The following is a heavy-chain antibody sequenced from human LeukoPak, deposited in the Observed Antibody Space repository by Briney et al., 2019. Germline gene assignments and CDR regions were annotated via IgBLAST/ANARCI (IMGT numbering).Heavy chain of an antibody. D-gene: IGHD6-13*01. CDR3: ARDLPKYSSSWSGITVDAFDI. CDR1: GFTFSSYG. CDR2: IRYDGSNK. Sequence: PGGSLRLSCAASGFTFSSYGMHWVRQAPGKGLEWVAFIRYDGSNKYYADSVKGRFTISRDNSKNTLYLQMNSLRAEDRAVYYCARDLPKYSSSWSGITVDAFDIWGQGTMVTVSS. V-gene: IGHV3-30*02. J-gene: IGHJ3*02.